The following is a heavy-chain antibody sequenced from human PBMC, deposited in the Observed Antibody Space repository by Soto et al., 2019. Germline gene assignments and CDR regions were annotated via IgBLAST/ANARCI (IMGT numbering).Heavy chain of an antibody. V-gene: IGHV3-30*18. CDR2: ISYDGSNK. Sequence: QVQLVESGGGVVQPGRSLRLSCAASGFTFSSYGMHWVRQAPGKGLEWVAVISYDGSNKYYADSVKGRFTISRDNSKNTLYLQMNSLRAEDTAVYYCAKDAPGETADYWGQGTLVTVSS. CDR1: GFTFSSYG. D-gene: IGHD3-16*01. J-gene: IGHJ4*02. CDR3: AKDAPGETADY.